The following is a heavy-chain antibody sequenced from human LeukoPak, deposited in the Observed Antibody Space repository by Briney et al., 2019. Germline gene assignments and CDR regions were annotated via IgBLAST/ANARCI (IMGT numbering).Heavy chain of an antibody. CDR1: GFTFSSYD. CDR2: IGTAGDT. D-gene: IGHD3-16*02. CDR3: ARRSAPASAYDYVWGSYRVDY. J-gene: IGHJ4*02. V-gene: IGHV3-13*01. Sequence: GGSLRLSCAASGFTFSSYDMHWVRQATGKGLEWVSAIGTAGDTYYPGSVKGRFTISRENAKSSLYLQMNSLRAGDTAVYYCARRSAPASAYDYVWGSYRVDYWGQGTLVTVSS.